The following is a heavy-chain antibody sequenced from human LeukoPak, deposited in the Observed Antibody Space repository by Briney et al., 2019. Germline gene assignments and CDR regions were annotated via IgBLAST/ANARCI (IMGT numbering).Heavy chain of an antibody. CDR3: ARAWGSGSYFSRGHWFDP. J-gene: IGHJ5*02. Sequence: SQTLSLTCAVSGGSISSGGYSWSWIRQPPGQGLGWIGYIYHSGSTYYNPSLKSRVTISVDRSKNQFSLKLSSVTAADTAVYYCARAWGSGSYFSRGHWFDPWGQGTLVTVSS. V-gene: IGHV4-30-2*01. CDR2: IYHSGST. D-gene: IGHD3-10*01. CDR1: GGSISSGGYS.